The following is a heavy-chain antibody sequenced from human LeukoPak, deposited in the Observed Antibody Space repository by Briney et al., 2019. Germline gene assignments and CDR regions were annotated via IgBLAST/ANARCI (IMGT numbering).Heavy chain of an antibody. CDR2: ISGSGDTT. CDR1: GFTFSNYA. Sequence: GGSLRLSCAVSGFTFSNYAMNWVRQAPGKGLEWVSTISGSGDTTYYADSVKGRFTISRDNSKNTLYLQLNSLRAEDTAVYSCAKSDCGGRDCYLIDYWGQGTLVTVSS. J-gene: IGHJ4*02. V-gene: IGHV3-23*01. CDR3: AKSDCGGRDCYLIDY. D-gene: IGHD2-21*02.